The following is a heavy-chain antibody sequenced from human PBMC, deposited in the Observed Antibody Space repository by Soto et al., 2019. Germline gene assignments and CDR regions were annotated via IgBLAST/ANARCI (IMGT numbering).Heavy chain of an antibody. J-gene: IGHJ4*02. CDR2: IYYSGST. D-gene: IGHD3-16*01. V-gene: IGHV4-59*01. CDR1: GGSISSYY. CDR3: ARSRGGYFDY. Sequence: QVQLQESGPGLVKPSETLSLTCTVSGGSISSYYWSWIRQPPGKGLEWIGYIYYSGSTNYNPSLKSRVTTSVDTSKNQFSLKLSSVTAADTAAYYCARSRGGYFDYWGQVTLVTVSS.